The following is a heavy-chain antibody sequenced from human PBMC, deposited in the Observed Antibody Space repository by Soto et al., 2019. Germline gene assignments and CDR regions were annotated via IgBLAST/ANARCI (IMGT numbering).Heavy chain of an antibody. Sequence: QVQLQESGPGLVKPSQTLSLTCTVSGGSISSGGYYWSWIRQHPGKGLEWIGYIYYSGSTYYNPSPQSRVNISVDTSKNQFSLKLSSVTAADTAVYYCARDQGGATVPDREYYFDYWGQGTLVTVSS. CDR1: GGSISSGGYY. V-gene: IGHV4-31*03. CDR2: IYYSGST. J-gene: IGHJ4*02. CDR3: ARDQGGATVPDREYYFDY. D-gene: IGHD4-17*01.